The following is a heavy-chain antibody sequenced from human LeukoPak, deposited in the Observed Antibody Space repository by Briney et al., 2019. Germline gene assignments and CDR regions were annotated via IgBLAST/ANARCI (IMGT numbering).Heavy chain of an antibody. D-gene: IGHD6-19*01. CDR3: ARRIYSSGWDDAFDI. CDR2: ISSSGSTI. CDR1: GFTFSDYY. J-gene: IGHJ3*02. Sequence: PGGTLRLSCAASGFTFSDYYMSWVRQAPGKGLEWVSYISSSGSTIYYADSVKGRFTISRDNAKNSLYLQMNSRRAEDTAVYYCARRIYSSGWDDAFDIWGQGTMVTVSS. V-gene: IGHV3-11*01.